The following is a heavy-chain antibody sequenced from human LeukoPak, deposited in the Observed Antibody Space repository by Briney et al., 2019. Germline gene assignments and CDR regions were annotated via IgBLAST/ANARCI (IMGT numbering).Heavy chain of an antibody. V-gene: IGHV1-18*01. CDR3: AREKQGQQGLDP. D-gene: IGHD1/OR15-1a*01. Sequence: ASVKVSCKASGYTFTSYGICWVRQAPGQGLEWMGWISAYSGDTNYAQKFQGRATMTTDTSTSTAYMELRSLRSDDTAVYYCAREKQGQQGLDPWGQGTLVTVSS. J-gene: IGHJ5*02. CDR1: GYTFTSYG. CDR2: ISAYSGDT.